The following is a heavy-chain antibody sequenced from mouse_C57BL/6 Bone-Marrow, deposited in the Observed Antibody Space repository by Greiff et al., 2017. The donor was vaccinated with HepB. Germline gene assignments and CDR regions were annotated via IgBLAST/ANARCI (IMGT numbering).Heavy chain of an antibody. V-gene: IGHV5-15*01. J-gene: IGHJ3*01. CDR2: ISNLAYSI. CDR3: ARDGFAY. Sequence: EVMLVESGGGLVQPGGSLKLSCAASGFTFSDYGMAWVRQAPRKGPEWVAFISNLAYSIYYADTVTGRFTISRENAKNTLYLEMSSLRSEDTAMYYCARDGFAYWGQGTLVTVSA. CDR1: GFTFSDYG.